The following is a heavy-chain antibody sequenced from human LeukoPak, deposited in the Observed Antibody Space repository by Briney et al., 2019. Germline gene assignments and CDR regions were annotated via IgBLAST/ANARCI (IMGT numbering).Heavy chain of an antibody. V-gene: IGHV4-39*07. D-gene: IGHD6-19*01. CDR3: ARGGIAVAGTSLYYYYYMDV. J-gene: IGHJ6*03. CDR1: GGSISSSSYY. Sequence: SETLSLTCTVSGGSISSSSYYWGWIRQPPGKGLEWIGSIYYSGSTYYNPSLKSRVTISVDTSKNQFSLKLSSVTAADTAVYYCARGGIAVAGTSLYYYYYMDVWGKGTTVTVSS. CDR2: IYYSGST.